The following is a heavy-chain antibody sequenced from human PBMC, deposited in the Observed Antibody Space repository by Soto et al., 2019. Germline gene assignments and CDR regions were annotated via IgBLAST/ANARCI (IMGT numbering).Heavy chain of an antibody. CDR3: ARRTYTYGYALDL. D-gene: IGHD5-18*01. CDR2: ISSSGRT. J-gene: IGHJ5*02. V-gene: IGHV4-31*03. Sequence: QVQLQESGPGLVKPSQTLSLTCSVSGGSISSGGYSWSWVRQHPGNGLEWIGYISSSGRTYHNPSLESRVSISIVTSKNHFSRKLTSWTAVDTAGYFWARRTYTYGYALDLWCQGTLVTVSS. CDR1: GGSISSGGYS.